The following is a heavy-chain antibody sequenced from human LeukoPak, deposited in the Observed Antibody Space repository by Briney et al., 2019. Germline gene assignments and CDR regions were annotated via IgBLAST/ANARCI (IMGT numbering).Heavy chain of an antibody. D-gene: IGHD3-3*01. CDR1: GFTFSSHS. J-gene: IGHJ4*02. CDR2: ITPSGFTV. V-gene: IGHV3-48*04. Sequence: GGSLRLSCAASGFTFSSHSMNWVRQAPGKGLEWLSYITPSGFTVYSDSVQGRFTISRDSAKNSVYLQMNSLTAEDTAMYYCARDPPLTIFGVVRPYYFDYWGQGTLVTVSS. CDR3: ARDPPLTIFGVVRPYYFDY.